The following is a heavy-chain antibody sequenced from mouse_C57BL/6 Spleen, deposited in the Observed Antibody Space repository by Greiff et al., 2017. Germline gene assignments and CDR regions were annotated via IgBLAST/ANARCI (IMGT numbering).Heavy chain of an antibody. CDR3: TRRRTTVVVGDD. CDR2: IDPETGGT. CDR1: GYTFTDYE. V-gene: IGHV1-15*01. Sequence: QVQLQQSGAELVRPGASVTLSCKASGYTFTDYEMHWVKQTPVHGLEWIGAIDPETGGTAYNQKFKGKAILTADKSSSTAYMELRSLTSEDSAVYYCTRRRTTVVVGDDWGQGTSVTVSS. J-gene: IGHJ4*01. D-gene: IGHD1-1*01.